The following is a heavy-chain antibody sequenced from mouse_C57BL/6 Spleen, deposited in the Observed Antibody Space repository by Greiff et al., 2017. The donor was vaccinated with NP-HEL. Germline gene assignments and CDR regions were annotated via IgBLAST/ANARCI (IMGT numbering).Heavy chain of an antibody. CDR3: ARGVFITTVVAEGAWFAY. D-gene: IGHD1-1*01. Sequence: VKLMESGAELMKPGASVKLSCKATGYTFTGYWIEWVKQRPGHGLEWIGEILPGSGSTNYNEKFKGKATFTADTSSNTAYMQLSSLTTEDSAIYYCARGVFITTVVAEGAWFAYWGQGTLVTVSA. V-gene: IGHV1-9*01. J-gene: IGHJ3*01. CDR1: GYTFTGYW. CDR2: ILPGSGST.